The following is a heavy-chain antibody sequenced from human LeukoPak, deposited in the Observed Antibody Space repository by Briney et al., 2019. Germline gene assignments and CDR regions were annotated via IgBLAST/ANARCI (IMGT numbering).Heavy chain of an antibody. Sequence: GGSLRLSCAASGFTFSSYEMNWVRQAPGKGLEWVSYISSSSAIYYADSVKGRFTISRDNAKNSLYLQMDSLRAEDTAVYYCVRFGSRWFLDYWGQGTLVTVSS. CDR1: GFTFSSYE. V-gene: IGHV3-48*03. CDR3: VRFGSRWFLDY. J-gene: IGHJ4*02. D-gene: IGHD6-13*01. CDR2: ISSSSAI.